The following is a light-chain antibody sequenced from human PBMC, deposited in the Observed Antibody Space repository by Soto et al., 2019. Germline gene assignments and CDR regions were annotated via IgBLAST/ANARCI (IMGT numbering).Light chain of an antibody. CDR2: GAS. V-gene: IGKV3-15*01. CDR1: QSVSSN. CDR3: HQYNNWPYT. J-gene: IGKJ2*01. Sequence: EIVMTQSPATLSVSPGERAALSCTASQSVSSNFAWYQQKPGQAPRLLIYGASTRATGIPARFSDSGSGTEFTLTISSLQSEDYAVYYCHQYNNWPYTFGQGTKLEIK.